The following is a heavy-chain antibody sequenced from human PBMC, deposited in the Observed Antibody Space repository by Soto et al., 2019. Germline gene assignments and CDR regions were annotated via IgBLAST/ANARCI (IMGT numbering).Heavy chain of an antibody. Sequence: SETLSLTCTVSGGSISSYYWSWIRQPAGKGLELIGRIYGSGSASYNPSLKSRVTMSPDTSKNQFSLKLSSVTAADTALYYCARDYFGSASSDWGQGTTVTVSS. V-gene: IGHV4-4*07. J-gene: IGHJ6*02. D-gene: IGHD3-10*01. CDR1: GGSISSYY. CDR2: IYGSGSA. CDR3: ARDYFGSASSD.